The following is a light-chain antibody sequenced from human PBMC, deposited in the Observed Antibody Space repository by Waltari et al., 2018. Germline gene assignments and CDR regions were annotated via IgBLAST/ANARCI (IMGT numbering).Light chain of an antibody. CDR1: QSVSRT. CDR2: GAS. J-gene: IGKJ1*01. V-gene: IGKV3-20*01. Sequence: EIVLTQSPGTLSLSPGERATLSCRASQSVSRTLAWYQQKPGQAPKLLIYGASIRATGIPDRFTGSVSWTDFSLTISSLEPEDFAIYFCQHYVRLPATFGQGTKVEIK. CDR3: QHYVRLPAT.